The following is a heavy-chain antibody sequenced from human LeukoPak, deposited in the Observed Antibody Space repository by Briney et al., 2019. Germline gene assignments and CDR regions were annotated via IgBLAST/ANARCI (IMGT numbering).Heavy chain of an antibody. Sequence: SVKVSCKASGYPFTSYDLNWVRQAPGQRLEWMGCMNVKSGTADYAPKFQGRVTMTRNTSISTAYMELSSLRPEDTAVYYCARLPGYFGASWGQGTLVTVSS. D-gene: IGHD4/OR15-4a*01. V-gene: IGHV1-8*01. CDR2: MNVKSGTA. CDR1: GYPFTSYD. J-gene: IGHJ5*02. CDR3: ARLPGYFGAS.